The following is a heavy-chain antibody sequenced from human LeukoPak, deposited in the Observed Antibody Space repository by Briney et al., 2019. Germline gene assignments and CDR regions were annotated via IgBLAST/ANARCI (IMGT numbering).Heavy chain of an antibody. V-gene: IGHV4-59*12. CDR3: ARETRSGGSVLRGNWFDP. D-gene: IGHD2-15*01. CDR2: AADSGST. Sequence: PSETLSLTCTVSGDSMSDYFWTWLRQPPGKGLEWIGYAADSGSTNYNPSLKSRVTISVDTSKNQFSLKLGSVAAADTAVYYCARETRSGGSVLRGNWFDPWGQGTLVTVSS. CDR1: GDSMSDYF. J-gene: IGHJ5*02.